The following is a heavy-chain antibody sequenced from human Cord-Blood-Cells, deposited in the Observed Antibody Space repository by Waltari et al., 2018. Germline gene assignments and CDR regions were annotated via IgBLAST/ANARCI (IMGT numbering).Heavy chain of an antibody. Sequence: PGLVKPSETLSLTCTVSGGSISSSSYYWGWIRPPPGKGLQWIGSIYYSGSTYYNPSLKSRVTISVDTSKNQFSLKLSSVTAADTAVYYCASSGGYNWNYSYWYFDLWGRGTLVTVSS. CDR1: GGSISSSSYY. CDR2: IYYSGST. CDR3: ASSGGYNWNYSYWYFDL. J-gene: IGHJ2*01. D-gene: IGHD1-7*01. V-gene: IGHV4-39*01.